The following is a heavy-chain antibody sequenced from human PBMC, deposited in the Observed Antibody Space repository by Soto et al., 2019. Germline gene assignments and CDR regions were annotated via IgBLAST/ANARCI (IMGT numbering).Heavy chain of an antibody. CDR3: AQGSGSNGYYFDY. J-gene: IGHJ4*02. D-gene: IGHD5-12*01. Sequence: GPAGEPTQTLTLTCTFYGFSLSTSGVSVGWIRQPPGKALEWLSFFYWDEDKRYSPSLNSRLTFTKDTSKNQVVLTMTNLYPVDTATYYCAQGSGSNGYYFDYWGQGTLVTVS. CDR2: FYWDEDK. V-gene: IGHV2-5*02. CDR1: GFSLSTSGVS.